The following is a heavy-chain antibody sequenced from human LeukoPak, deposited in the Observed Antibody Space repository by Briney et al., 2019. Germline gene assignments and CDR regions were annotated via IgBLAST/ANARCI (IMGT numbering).Heavy chain of an antibody. J-gene: IGHJ4*02. CDR3: ARVVCSGGSCYYY. V-gene: IGHV4-38-2*02. D-gene: IGHD2-15*01. CDR2: MYHSGST. CDR1: GYSISSGYY. Sequence: PAETLSLTCTVSGYSISSGYYWGWIRQPPGKGLEWIGSMYHSGSTYYNPSLKSRVTISVDTSKNQFSLKLSSVTAADTAVYYCARVVCSGGSCYYYWGQGTLVTVSS.